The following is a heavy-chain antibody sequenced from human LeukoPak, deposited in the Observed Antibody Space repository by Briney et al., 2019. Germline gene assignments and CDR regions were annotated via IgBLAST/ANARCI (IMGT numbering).Heavy chain of an antibody. CDR3: ARELRCSSTSCSGIIDY. J-gene: IGHJ4*02. CDR1: GYTFTGYY. CDR2: INPNSGGT. D-gene: IGHD2-2*01. V-gene: IGHV1-2*02. Sequence: ASVKVSCKASGYTFTGYYMHWVRQAPGQGLEWMGWINPNSGGTNYAQKFQGRVTMTRDTSISTAYMELSRLRSDDTAVYYCARELRCSSTSCSGIIDYWGQGILVTVSS.